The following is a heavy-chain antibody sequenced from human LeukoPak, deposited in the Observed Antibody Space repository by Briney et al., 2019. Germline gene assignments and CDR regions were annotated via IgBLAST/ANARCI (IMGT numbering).Heavy chain of an antibody. J-gene: IGHJ4*02. V-gene: IGHV3-66*01. D-gene: IGHD5-18*01. CDR3: ARDHAYSYGFSYYFHS. CDR1: GFTVSSNY. CDR2: IYSGGST. Sequence: PGGSLRLSCAASGFTVSSNYISWVRQAPGMGLEWVSVIYSGGSTFYADSMKGRFTISRDNSKNMVYLQMNSLRAEDTAVYYCARDHAYSYGFSYYFHSWGQGTLVTVSS.